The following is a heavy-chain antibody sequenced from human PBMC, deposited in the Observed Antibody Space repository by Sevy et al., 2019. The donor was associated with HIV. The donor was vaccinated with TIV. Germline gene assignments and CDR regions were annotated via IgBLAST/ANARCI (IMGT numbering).Heavy chain of an antibody. V-gene: IGHV1-2*02. CDR3: ARLTTQPTSDLYGMDV. CDR1: GYIFTDYY. CDR2: INSDSGVT. D-gene: IGHD4-4*01. Sequence: ASVKVSCKASGYIFTDYYIHWVRQAPGQGLEWMAWINSDSGVTNYAQRFQGEVTVTRDTSLSTAYLELSRLKSNDTAIYYCARLTTQPTSDLYGMDVWGQGTRVTVFS. J-gene: IGHJ6*02.